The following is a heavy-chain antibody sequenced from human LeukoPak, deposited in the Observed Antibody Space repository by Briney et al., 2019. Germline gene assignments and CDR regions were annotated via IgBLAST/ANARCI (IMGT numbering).Heavy chain of an antibody. Sequence: ASVKVSCKASGYTFTDYYMHWVRQAPGQGLEWMGWINPNSGATNYAQKFQGRVTMTRDTSITTAYMELSRLRSDDTAVYCCTRTKRAADAFDIWGQGTMVTVSS. J-gene: IGHJ3*02. CDR2: INPNSGAT. V-gene: IGHV1-2*02. CDR1: GYTFTDYY. D-gene: IGHD2-8*01. CDR3: TRTKRAADAFDI.